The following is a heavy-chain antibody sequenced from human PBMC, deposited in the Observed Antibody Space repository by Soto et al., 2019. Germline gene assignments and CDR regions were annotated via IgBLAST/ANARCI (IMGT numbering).Heavy chain of an antibody. CDR2: ISGSGGST. Sequence: PGGSLXXXXAASXFTXXSYAXXXXXXXPGKGLEWVSAISGSGGSTYYADSVKGRFTISRDNSKNTLYLQMNSLRAEDTAVYYCAKMGDSIRYYFDYWGQGTLVTVSS. CDR1: XFTXXSYA. D-gene: IGHD3-3*02. CDR3: AKMGDSIRYYFDY. J-gene: IGHJ4*02. V-gene: IGHV3-23*01.